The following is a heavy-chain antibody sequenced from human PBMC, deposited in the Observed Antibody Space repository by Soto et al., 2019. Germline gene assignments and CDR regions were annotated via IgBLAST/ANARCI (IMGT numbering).Heavy chain of an antibody. V-gene: IGHV1-3*01. D-gene: IGHD3-16*01. Sequence: ASVKVSCKASVYTFTSYAMHWVRQAPGQRLEWMGWINAGNGNTKYSQQFQGRVTITRDTSASTAYMELSSLRSEDTAVYYCARFPRGSYFDYWGQGTLVTVSS. J-gene: IGHJ4*02. CDR3: ARFPRGSYFDY. CDR2: INAGNGNT. CDR1: VYTFTSYA.